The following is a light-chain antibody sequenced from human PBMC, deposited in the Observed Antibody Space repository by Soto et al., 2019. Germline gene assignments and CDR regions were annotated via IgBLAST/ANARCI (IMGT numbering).Light chain of an antibody. V-gene: IGKV1-5*03. Sequence: DIRMTQSPATLSASVGDRVTITCRASQSISSWLAWYQQKPGKAPKLLIYKAASLESGVPSRFSGSGSGTDFTLTISSLQPEDFATYYCQQSYSTPRTFGQGTKVEIK. J-gene: IGKJ1*01. CDR2: KAA. CDR3: QQSYSTPRT. CDR1: QSISSW.